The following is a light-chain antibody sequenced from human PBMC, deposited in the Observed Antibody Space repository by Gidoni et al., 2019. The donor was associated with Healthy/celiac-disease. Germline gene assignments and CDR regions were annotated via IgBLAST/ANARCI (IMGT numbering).Light chain of an antibody. CDR1: SSNIGAGYD. Sequence: QSVLTQPPSVSGAPGQRDTISCTGSSSNIGAGYDVHWYQQLPGPAPKLLIYGNSNRPSGVPDRFSGSKSGTSASLVITGLQAEYEADYYCQSYDSSLSGYYVFGTGTKVTVL. V-gene: IGLV1-40*01. CDR3: QSYDSSLSGYYV. CDR2: GNS. J-gene: IGLJ1*01.